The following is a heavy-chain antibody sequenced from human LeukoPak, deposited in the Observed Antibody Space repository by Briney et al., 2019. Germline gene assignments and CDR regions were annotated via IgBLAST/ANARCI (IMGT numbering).Heavy chain of an antibody. CDR3: ARDPVRVVPPYYYYGMDV. Sequence: GRSLRLSCAASGFTFSSYAMHWVRQAPGKGLEWVAVISYDGSNKYYADSVKGRFTISRDNSKNTLYLQMNSLRAEDTAVYYCARDPVRVVPPYYYYGMDVWGQGTTVTVSS. D-gene: IGHD2-2*01. CDR2: ISYDGSNK. J-gene: IGHJ6*02. V-gene: IGHV3-30-3*01. CDR1: GFTFSSYA.